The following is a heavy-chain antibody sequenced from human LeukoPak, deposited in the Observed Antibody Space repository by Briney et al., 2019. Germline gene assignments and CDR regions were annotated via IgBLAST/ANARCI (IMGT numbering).Heavy chain of an antibody. CDR3: ARDFGAGSYRYGMDV. Sequence: SETLSLTCTVSGDSITNNNYHWGWIRQPPGKGLGWIGRLYNTGSTDNTDSNPSLQSRVTISADTSMNQFSLRLTPVTAADTAVYYCARDFGAGSYRYGMDVWGQGTLVTVSS. J-gene: IGHJ4*02. D-gene: IGHD3-10*01. CDR2: LYNTGSTDNT. CDR1: GDSITNNNYH. V-gene: IGHV4-39*07.